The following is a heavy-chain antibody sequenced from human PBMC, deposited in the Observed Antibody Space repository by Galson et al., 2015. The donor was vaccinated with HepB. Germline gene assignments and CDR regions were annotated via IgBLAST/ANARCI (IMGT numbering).Heavy chain of an antibody. D-gene: IGHD2-2*01. CDR2: VTDSGGST. CDR1: GSTFSSFA. CDR3: AKHRSDCSSTSCYLYWYFDL. V-gene: IGHV3-23*01. J-gene: IGHJ2*01. Sequence: SLRLSCAASGSTFSSFAMSWVRQAPGKGLQWVSSVTDSGGSTYYADSVKGRFTISRDNSKNTLYLQMNSLRAEDTALYYCAKHRSDCSSTSCYLYWYFDLWGRGTLVTVSS.